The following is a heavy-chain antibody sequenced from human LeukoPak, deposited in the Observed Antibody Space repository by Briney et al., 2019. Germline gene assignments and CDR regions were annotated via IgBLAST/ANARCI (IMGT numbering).Heavy chain of an antibody. Sequence: GGSLRLSCAASGFTFSSYWMSWVRQAPGKGLEWVANIKQDGSEKYYVDSVKSRFTISRDNAKNSLYLQMNSLRAEDTAVYYCARERRYSTSPNYYMDVWGKGTTVTISS. CDR3: ARERRYSTSPNYYMDV. J-gene: IGHJ6*03. CDR1: GFTFSSYW. V-gene: IGHV3-7*01. D-gene: IGHD6-6*01. CDR2: IKQDGSEK.